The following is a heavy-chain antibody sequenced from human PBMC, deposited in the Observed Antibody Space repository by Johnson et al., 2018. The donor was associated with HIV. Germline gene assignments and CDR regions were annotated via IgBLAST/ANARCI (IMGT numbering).Heavy chain of an antibody. CDR2: IWYDGSNK. Sequence: VQLVESGGGVVQPGRSLRLSCAASGFTFSSYGMHWVRQAPGKGLEWVAVIWYDGSNKYYADSVKGRFTISRDNSKNSLYLQTNSLRAEDTAVYYCALEAVRSTDAFDIWGQGTMVTVSS. D-gene: IGHD3-10*01. CDR3: ALEAVRSTDAFDI. V-gene: IGHV3-33*01. CDR1: GFTFSSYG. J-gene: IGHJ3*02.